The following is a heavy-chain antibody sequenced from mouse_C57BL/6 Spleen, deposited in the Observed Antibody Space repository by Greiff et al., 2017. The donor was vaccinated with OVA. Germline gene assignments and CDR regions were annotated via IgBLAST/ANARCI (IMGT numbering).Heavy chain of an antibody. V-gene: IGHV10-1*01. J-gene: IGHJ2*01. CDR2: IRSKSNNYAT. Sequence: EVQRVESGGGLVQPKGSLKLSCAASGFSFNTYAMNWVRQAPGKGLEWVARIRSKSNNYATYYADSVKDRFTISRDDSESMLYLQMNNLKTEDTAMYYCVRHDRVGYYFDYRGQGTTLTVSS. D-gene: IGHD2-14*01. CDR3: VRHDRVGYYFDY. CDR1: GFSFNTYA.